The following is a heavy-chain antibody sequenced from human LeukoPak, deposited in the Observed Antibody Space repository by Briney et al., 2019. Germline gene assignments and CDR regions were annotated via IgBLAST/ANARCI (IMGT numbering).Heavy chain of an antibody. D-gene: IGHD3-3*01. J-gene: IGHJ4*02. V-gene: IGHV1-46*04. Sequence: ASVKVSCKASGYAFSTYYIHWVRQAPGQGLEWMGIINPSGGSTTYAQQLQGRVTMTRETSTSTVDMEISILRSEDTAVYYCARGEGAYYDFWSGYPGYWGQGTLVTVSS. CDR2: INPSGGST. CDR3: ARGEGAYYDFWSGYPGY. CDR1: GYAFSTYY.